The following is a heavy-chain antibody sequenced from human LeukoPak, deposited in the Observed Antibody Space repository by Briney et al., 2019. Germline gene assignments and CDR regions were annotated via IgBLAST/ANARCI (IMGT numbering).Heavy chain of an antibody. J-gene: IGHJ4*02. V-gene: IGHV1-46*01. CDR3: ARDPKTYYYDSSGPYYFDY. CDR2: TNPSGGST. CDR1: GYTFTSYY. D-gene: IGHD3-22*01. Sequence: ASVKVSCKASGYTFTSYYMHWVRQAPGQGLEWMGITNPSGGSTSYAQKFQGRVTMTRDTSTSTVYMELSSLRSEDTAVYYCARDPKTYYYDSSGPYYFDYWGQGTLVTVSS.